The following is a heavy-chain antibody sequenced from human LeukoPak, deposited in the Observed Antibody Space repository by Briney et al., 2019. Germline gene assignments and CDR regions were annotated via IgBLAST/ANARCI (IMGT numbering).Heavy chain of an antibody. D-gene: IGHD3-16*01. CDR3: ASLRMITFGGVIC. V-gene: IGHV4-38-2*01. CDR1: GISVNTTYF. Sequence: SETLSLTCSVSGISVNTTYFWGWIRQAPGKGLEWIGSIYHTGTTDYNPSLKSRVTISIDTSKNQFSLKLSSVTAANTAVYYCASLRMITFGGVICWSQGTLVTVSS. CDR2: IYHTGTT. J-gene: IGHJ4*02.